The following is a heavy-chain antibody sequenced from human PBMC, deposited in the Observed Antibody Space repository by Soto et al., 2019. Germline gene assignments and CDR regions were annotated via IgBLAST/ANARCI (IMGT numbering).Heavy chain of an antibody. J-gene: IGHJ3*02. D-gene: IGHD3-10*01. CDR3: ARDRERITMVRGGGGAFDI. CDR1: GFTFSSYA. CDR2: ISYDGSNK. Sequence: ESGGGVVQPGRSLRLSCAASGFTFSSYAMHWVRQAPGKGLEWVAVISYDGSNKYYADSVKGRFTISRDNSKNTLYLQMNSLRAEDTAVYYCARDRERITMVRGGGGAFDIWGQGTMVTVSS. V-gene: IGHV3-30-3*01.